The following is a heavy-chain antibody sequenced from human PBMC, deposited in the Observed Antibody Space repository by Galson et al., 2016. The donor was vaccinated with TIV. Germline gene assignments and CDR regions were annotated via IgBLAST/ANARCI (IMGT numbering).Heavy chain of an antibody. D-gene: IGHD3-9*01. J-gene: IGHJ6*02. CDR3: ARMYYDTLGYQGLDV. CDR2: IYYSETT. CDR1: GVSINTYY. V-gene: IGHV4-59*01. Sequence: SETLSLTCTVSGVSINTYYWTWIRQPPGKGLEWIGFIYYSETTNYNPSLESRVTISGDTSKNQFSLNLSSVTAADTAVYYCARMYYDTLGYQGLDVWGQGTTVTVSS.